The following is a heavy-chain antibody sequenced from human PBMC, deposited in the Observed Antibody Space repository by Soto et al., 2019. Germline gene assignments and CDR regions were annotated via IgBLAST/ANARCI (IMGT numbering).Heavy chain of an antibody. D-gene: IGHD6-6*01. J-gene: IGHJ6*02. V-gene: IGHV3-30-3*01. CDR2: ISSDGSSE. CDR3: ARARSPDYISYALKA. CDR1: GCTFSRYA. Sequence: QVQLVESGGGVVQPGRSLGLYCAASGCTFSRYAMHWVRQAPGRGLEWVAVISSDGSSEHADSVRGRFTISRDTSTNTLYLQMNRLRVEDTALYFCARARSPDYISYALKAWVQWTTVTVSS.